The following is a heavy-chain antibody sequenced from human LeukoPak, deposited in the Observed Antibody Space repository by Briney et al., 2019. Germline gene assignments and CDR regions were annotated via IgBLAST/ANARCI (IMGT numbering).Heavy chain of an antibody. J-gene: IGHJ4*02. CDR3: ARAAAFDY. D-gene: IGHD6-13*01. Sequence: SETLSLTCAVYGGSFSGYYWSWIRQPPGKGLEWIGEINHSGSTNYNPSLKSRVTISVDTSKNQFSLKLSSVTAADTAVYYCARAAAFDYWGQGTLATVSS. CDR2: INHSGST. V-gene: IGHV4-34*01. CDR1: GGSFSGYY.